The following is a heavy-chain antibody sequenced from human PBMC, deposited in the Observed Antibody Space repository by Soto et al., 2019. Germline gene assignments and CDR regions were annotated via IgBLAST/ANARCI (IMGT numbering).Heavy chain of an antibody. CDR3: ARTYTYYYDSSLLGWFDP. CDR2: IYYSGST. Sequence: PSETLSLTCTVSGYSISGYYWSWVRQPPGKGLQWIGCIYYSGSTNYNPSHKSRVTISVDTSKNQFSLKLSSVTAADTAVFYCARTYTYYYDSSLLGWFDPWGQGTLVTVSS. V-gene: IGHV4-59*01. J-gene: IGHJ5*02. D-gene: IGHD3-22*01. CDR1: GYSISGYY.